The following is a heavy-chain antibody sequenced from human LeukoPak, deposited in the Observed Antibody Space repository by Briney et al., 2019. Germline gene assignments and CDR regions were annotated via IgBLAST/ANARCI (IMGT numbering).Heavy chain of an antibody. Sequence: GGSLRLSCAASGFTFSTYSMNWVRQAPGKGLEWDSSIIYSSNYIYYADSVKGRFTISRDDAKNSLYLQMNSLRAEDTAVYYCAREGYCASSSCHFDYWGQGALVTVSS. CDR3: AREGYCASSSCHFDY. J-gene: IGHJ4*02. CDR2: IIYSSNYI. CDR1: GFTFSTYS. D-gene: IGHD2-2*01. V-gene: IGHV3-21*01.